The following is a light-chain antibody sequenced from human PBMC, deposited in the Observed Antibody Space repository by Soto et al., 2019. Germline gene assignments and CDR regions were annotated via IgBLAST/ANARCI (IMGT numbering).Light chain of an antibody. J-gene: IGKJ4*01. V-gene: IGKV1-17*01. Sequence: IQMTQSPSSLSASVGDRATITCRTRQGIRDDLSWYQQRPGKEPKRLIYATSTLQCGIPSRFSSSRSVTDFTLSNSGLQTKDFAPDYVLHHNSYLALTFGRGTKVETK. CDR2: ATS. CDR1: QGIRDD. CDR3: LHHNSYLALT.